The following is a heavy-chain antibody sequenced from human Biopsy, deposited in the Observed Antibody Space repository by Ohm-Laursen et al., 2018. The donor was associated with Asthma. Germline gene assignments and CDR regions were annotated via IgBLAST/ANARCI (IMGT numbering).Heavy chain of an antibody. CDR1: GGSITSSSYY. V-gene: IGHV4-39*01. D-gene: IGHD3-22*01. CDR3: VRHQNSSSWSTFDY. CDR2: MYHSGSP. J-gene: IGHJ4*02. Sequence: SDTLSLTCTVSGGSITSSSYYWGWIRQPPGKGMEWIGSMYHSGSPYYHPSLKSRATISVDTSKNQLSLKMSSVTAADTAVYFCVRHQNSSSWSTFDYWGQGALVTVSS.